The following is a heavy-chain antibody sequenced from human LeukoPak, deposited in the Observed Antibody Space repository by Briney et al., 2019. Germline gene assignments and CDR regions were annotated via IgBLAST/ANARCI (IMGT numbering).Heavy chain of an antibody. CDR3: ARDNRSSGWCLWFDP. CDR1: GGSISSSSYY. Sequence: SETLSLTCTVSGGSISSSSYYWGWIRQPPGKGLEWIGSIYYSGSTYYNPSLKSRVTISVDTSKNQFSLKLSSVTAADTAVYYCARDNRSSGWCLWFDPWGQGTLVTVSS. V-gene: IGHV4-39*07. D-gene: IGHD6-19*01. J-gene: IGHJ5*02. CDR2: IYYSGST.